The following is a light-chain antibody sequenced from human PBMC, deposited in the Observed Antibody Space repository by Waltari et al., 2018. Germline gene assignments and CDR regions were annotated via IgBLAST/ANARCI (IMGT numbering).Light chain of an antibody. CDR3: QQYDTYPIYT. CDR1: QSISSW. J-gene: IGKJ2*01. CDR2: HAS. Sequence: DTQMTQSPSTLPASVGDTVTITCRASQSISSWLAWYQQKPGKAPKLLIFHASSLESGVPSRFSGGGSGVEFTLTISSLQPDDFATYYCQQYDTYPIYTFGQGTKLEIK. V-gene: IGKV1-5*01.